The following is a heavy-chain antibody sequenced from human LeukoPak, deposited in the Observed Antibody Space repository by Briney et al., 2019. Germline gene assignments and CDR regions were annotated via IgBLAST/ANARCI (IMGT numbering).Heavy chain of an antibody. CDR3: ARGSTYYYYMDV. Sequence: PSETLSLTCAVSGGPFSGYFWTWIRQPPGKGLEWIGEINHSGSTNYNPSLKSRVTISVDTSKNQFSLKLSSVTAADTAVYYCARGSTYYYYMDVWGKGTTVTVSS. J-gene: IGHJ6*03. V-gene: IGHV4-34*01. CDR2: INHSGST. CDR1: GGPFSGYF.